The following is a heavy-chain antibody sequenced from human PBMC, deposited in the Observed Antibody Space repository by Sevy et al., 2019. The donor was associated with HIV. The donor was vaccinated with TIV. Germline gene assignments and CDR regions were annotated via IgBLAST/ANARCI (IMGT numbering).Heavy chain of an antibody. CDR3: VRADPAQHFDS. J-gene: IGHJ4*02. CDR1: GDTFTNNY. Sequence: ASVKVSCKASGDTFTNNYMHWVRQAPGQGLEWMGIINPSGGNASYAQKFQGRVNMTGETSTSTLYMDLSSLGSEDTAVYYCVRADPAQHFDSWGQGTLVTVS. CDR2: INPSGGNA. V-gene: IGHV1-46*01.